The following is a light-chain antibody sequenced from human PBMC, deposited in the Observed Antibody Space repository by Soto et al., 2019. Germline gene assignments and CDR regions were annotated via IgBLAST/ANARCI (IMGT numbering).Light chain of an antibody. CDR2: DVS. CDR3: QHRSNWPSLT. Sequence: EIELTQSPATLSLSPGERATLSCRASQSVSRYLAWYQHKPGQAPRLLIYDVSNRATGIPARFSGSGSGTDFTLTISSLEPEDFAVYYCQHRSNWPSLTFGGGTKVEIK. CDR1: QSVSRY. V-gene: IGKV3-11*01. J-gene: IGKJ4*01.